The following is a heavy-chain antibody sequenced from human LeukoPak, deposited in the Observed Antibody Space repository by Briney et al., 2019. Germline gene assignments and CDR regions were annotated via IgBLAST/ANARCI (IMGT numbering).Heavy chain of an antibody. D-gene: IGHD5-24*01. CDR2: IYDSVST. Sequence: PSETLSLTCTVSGGSISGYYWTWIRQPPGKGLEWIGYIYDSVSTNQNPSLKSRVTISLDTSKNQFSLKLNSVTTADTAVYYCARSRDAYILGHWGQGILVTVSS. CDR1: GGSISGYY. J-gene: IGHJ4*02. CDR3: ARSRDAYILGH. V-gene: IGHV4-59*01.